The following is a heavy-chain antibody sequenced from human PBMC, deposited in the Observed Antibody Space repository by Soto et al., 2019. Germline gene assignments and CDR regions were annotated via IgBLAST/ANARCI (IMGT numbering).Heavy chain of an antibody. CDR1: VYTFTRYT. V-gene: IGHV1-3*01. CDR2: INPDNGNT. CDR3: AGGMATGQLDP. J-gene: IGHJ5*02. D-gene: IGHD2-2*01. Sequence: QVQLVQSGAEVKKPGASVKISCKASVYTFTRYTMNWVPQAPGQRIELMGWINPDNGNTKSSQKFQDRFIITRATSASTAYMDLSSLRSKDTATYYFAGGMATGQLDPWGQGPRVTVSS.